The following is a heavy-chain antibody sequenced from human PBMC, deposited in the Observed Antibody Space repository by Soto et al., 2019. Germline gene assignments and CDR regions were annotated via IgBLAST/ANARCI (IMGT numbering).Heavy chain of an antibody. CDR2: IYHSGST. J-gene: IGHJ6*02. V-gene: IGHV4-4*02. CDR1: GGSIISSNW. D-gene: IGHD3-3*01. CDR3: ARRAERPRYDFWSGSQDYYGMDV. Sequence: SETLSLTCAVSGGSIISSNWWSGVRQPPGKGLEWSGEIYHSGSTNYNPSLKSRVTISVDKSKNQFSLKLSSVTAADTAVYYCARRAERPRYDFWSGSQDYYGMDVWGQGTTVTVSS.